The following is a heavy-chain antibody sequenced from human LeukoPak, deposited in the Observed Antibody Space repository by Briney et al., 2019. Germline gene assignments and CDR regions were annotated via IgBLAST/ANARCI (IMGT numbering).Heavy chain of an antibody. CDR3: ARGIPVASTYYFDY. V-gene: IGHV3-66*02. Sequence: GGSLRLSCAASGSTVSSKYMSWVRQAPGKGLEWGSVLYSGGSTYYADSVKGRFSVSRDNSKNTLYLQMNSLRTEDTAVYYCARGIPVASTYYFDYWGHGTLVTVSS. J-gene: IGHJ4*01. CDR2: LYSGGST. CDR1: GSTVSSKY. D-gene: IGHD6-19*01.